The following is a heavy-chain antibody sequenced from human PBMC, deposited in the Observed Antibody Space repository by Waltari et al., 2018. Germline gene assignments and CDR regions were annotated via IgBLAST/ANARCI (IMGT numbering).Heavy chain of an antibody. CDR2: ISGSGGST. CDR3: AKRYGDFSNYYYYGMDV. J-gene: IGHJ6*02. Sequence: EVQLVESGGGLVQPGGSLRLSCAASGFTFSSYAMSWVRQAPGKGLEWVSAISGSGGSTYYADSVKGRFTISRDNSKNTLYLQMNSLRAEDTAVYYCAKRYGDFSNYYYYGMDVWGQGTTVTVSS. D-gene: IGHD4-17*01. CDR1: GFTFSSYA. V-gene: IGHV3-23*04.